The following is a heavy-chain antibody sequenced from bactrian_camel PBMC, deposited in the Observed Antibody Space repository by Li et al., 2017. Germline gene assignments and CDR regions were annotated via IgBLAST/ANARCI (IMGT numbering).Heavy chain of an antibody. Sequence: VQLVESGGGSVQAGGSLTLSCAAGRYTYKRNCMGWFRQRPGKNREGLAVLWIGGATTSYADSVKGRFTISQDNAKNTLYLQMNSLEPEDTAMYYCASKTKGVLLAPLSALGYNYWGQGTQVTVS. V-gene: IGHV3S42*01. CDR1: RYTYKRNC. D-gene: IGHD7*01. J-gene: IGHJ4*01. CDR3: ASKTKGVLLAPLSALGYNY. CDR2: LWIGGATT.